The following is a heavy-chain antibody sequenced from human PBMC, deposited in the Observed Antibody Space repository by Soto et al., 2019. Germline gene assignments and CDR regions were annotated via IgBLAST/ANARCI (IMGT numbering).Heavy chain of an antibody. V-gene: IGHV3-30*18. CDR1: GFTFSSYG. CDR3: AKDSSGWGYYYYYYGMDV. J-gene: IGHJ6*02. D-gene: IGHD6-19*01. Sequence: GGSLRLSCAASGFTFSSYGMHWVRQAPGKGLEWVAVISYDGSNKYYADSVKGRFAISRDNSKNTLYLQMNSLRAEDTAVYYCAKDSSGWGYYYYYYGMDVWGQGTTVTVSS. CDR2: ISYDGSNK.